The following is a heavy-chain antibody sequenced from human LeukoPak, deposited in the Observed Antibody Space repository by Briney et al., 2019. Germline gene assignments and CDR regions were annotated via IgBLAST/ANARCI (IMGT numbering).Heavy chain of an antibody. J-gene: IGHJ6*02. Sequence: GFPRLSCAASLISFSGCAMSLVRQAPGEGLEWASAISGSGGSTYYADSVKGRFTISRDNSKNTLYLQMNSLRAEDTAVYYCATRDTAMTPYYYYGMDVWGQGTTVTVSS. D-gene: IGHD5-18*01. CDR2: ISGSGGST. V-gene: IGHV3-23*01. CDR1: LISFSGCA. CDR3: ATRDTAMTPYYYYGMDV.